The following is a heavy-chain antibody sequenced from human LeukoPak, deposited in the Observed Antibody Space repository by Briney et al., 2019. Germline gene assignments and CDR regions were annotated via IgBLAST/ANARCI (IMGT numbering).Heavy chain of an antibody. CDR2: ISYDGSNK. Sequence: GGSLRLSCAASGFTFSSYAMHWVRQAPGKGLEWVAVISYDGSNKYYADSVKGRFTISRDNSKNTLYLQMNSLRAEDTAVYYCARGLSYYYDSSGYYPFDYWGQGTLVTVSS. CDR1: GFTFSSYA. CDR3: ARGLSYYYDSSGYYPFDY. J-gene: IGHJ4*02. D-gene: IGHD3-22*01. V-gene: IGHV3-30-3*01.